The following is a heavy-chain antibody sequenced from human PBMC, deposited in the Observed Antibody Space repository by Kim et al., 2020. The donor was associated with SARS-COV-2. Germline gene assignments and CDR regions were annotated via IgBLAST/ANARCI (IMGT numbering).Heavy chain of an antibody. Sequence: SETLSLTCTVSGGSISSYYWSWIRQPPGKGLEWIGYIYYSGSTNYNPSLKSRVTISVDTSKNQFSLKLSSVTAADTAAYYCARLSLSVWGSYRYGMDVWGQGTSVT. CDR2: IYYSGST. V-gene: IGHV4-59*08. CDR3: ARLSLSVWGSYRYGMDV. CDR1: GGSISSYY. D-gene: IGHD3-16*02. J-gene: IGHJ6*02.